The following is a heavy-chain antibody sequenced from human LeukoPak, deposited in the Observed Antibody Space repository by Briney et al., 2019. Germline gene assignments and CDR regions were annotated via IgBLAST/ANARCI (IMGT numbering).Heavy chain of an antibody. Sequence: SEPLSLTCTVSGGSISSYYWRWIRQPPRKGLAWMGYIYYSGSTNYNPSLQSRVTISVDTSKNQFSLKLSSVTAADTAVYYCARERLITAVTQNWFDPWGQGTLVTVSS. V-gene: IGHV4-59*01. D-gene: IGHD3-16*01. CDR3: ARERLITAVTQNWFDP. CDR2: IYYSGST. J-gene: IGHJ5*02. CDR1: GGSISSYY.